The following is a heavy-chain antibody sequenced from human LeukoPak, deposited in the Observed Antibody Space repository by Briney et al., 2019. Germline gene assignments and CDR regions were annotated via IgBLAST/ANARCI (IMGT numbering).Heavy chain of an antibody. D-gene: IGHD3-10*01. J-gene: IGHJ4*02. CDR3: ARDLYYGSGNRY. CDR1: GFTFSSFW. Sequence: GGSLRLSCAASGFTFSSFWMNWVRQAPGKGLEWVANIKEDGSEKYYVDSVKGRFTISRDNAKNSLYLQMNSLRAEDTAVYYCARDLYYGSGNRYWGQGTLVTVSS. V-gene: IGHV3-7*01. CDR2: IKEDGSEK.